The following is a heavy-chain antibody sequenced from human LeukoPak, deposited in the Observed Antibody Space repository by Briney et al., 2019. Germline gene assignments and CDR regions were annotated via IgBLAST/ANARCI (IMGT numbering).Heavy chain of an antibody. D-gene: IGHD3-3*01. V-gene: IGHV4-61*01. CDR2: IYYSGST. Sequence: PSGTLSLTCTVSGGSVSSGSYYWSWIRQPPGKGLEWIGYIYYSGSTNYNPSLKSRVTISVDTSKNQFSLKLSSVTAADTAVYYCARGPVWSGYYSVDYWGQGTLVTVSS. CDR1: GGSVSSGSYY. CDR3: ARGPVWSGYYSVDY. J-gene: IGHJ4*02.